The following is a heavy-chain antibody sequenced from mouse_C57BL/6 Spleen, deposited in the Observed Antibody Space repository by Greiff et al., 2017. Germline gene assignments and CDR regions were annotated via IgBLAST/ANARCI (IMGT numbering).Heavy chain of an antibody. V-gene: IGHV5-4*01. CDR2: ISDGGSYT. Sequence: EVQWVESGGGLVKPGGSLKLSCAASGFTFSSYAMSWVRQTPEKRLEWVATISDGGSYTYYPDNVKGRFTISRDNAKNNLYLQMSHLKSEDTAMYYCARDSDDYADYWGQGTTLTVSS. J-gene: IGHJ2*01. CDR1: GFTFSSYA. D-gene: IGHD2-4*01. CDR3: ARDSDDYADY.